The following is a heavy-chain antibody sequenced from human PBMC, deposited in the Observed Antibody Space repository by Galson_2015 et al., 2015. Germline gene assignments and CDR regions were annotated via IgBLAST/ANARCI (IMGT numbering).Heavy chain of an antibody. V-gene: IGHV3-33*01. Sequence: SLRLSCAASGFTFSSYGMHWVRQAPDKGLEWVAVIWYDGSNKYYADSVKGRFTISRDNSKNTLYLQMNSLRAEDTAVYYCASGSSGSYPFDYWGQGTLVTVST. CDR2: IWYDGSNK. J-gene: IGHJ4*02. CDR3: ASGSSGSYPFDY. CDR1: GFTFSSYG. D-gene: IGHD1-26*01.